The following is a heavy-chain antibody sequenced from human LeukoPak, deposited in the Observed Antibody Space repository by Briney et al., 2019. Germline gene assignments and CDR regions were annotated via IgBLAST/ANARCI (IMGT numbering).Heavy chain of an antibody. V-gene: IGHV3-53*01. CDR3: ARDRDYYDSSGYHY. D-gene: IGHD3-22*01. J-gene: IGHJ4*02. CDR2: IYSGGGT. Sequence: GGSLRFSCAASEFTVSSNYMSWVRQAPGKGLEWVSTIYSGGGTYYADSVKGRFTISRDNSRNTLYLQMNSLRAEDTAVYYCARDRDYYDSSGYHYWGQGTLVTVSS. CDR1: EFTVSSNY.